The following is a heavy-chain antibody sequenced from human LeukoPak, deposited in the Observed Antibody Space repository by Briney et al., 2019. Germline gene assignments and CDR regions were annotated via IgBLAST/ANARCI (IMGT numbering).Heavy chain of an antibody. D-gene: IGHD6-6*01. Sequence: ASVKVSCKVSGYTLTELSMHWVRQAPGKGLEWMGGFDPEDGETIYAQKFQGRVTMTEDTSTDTAYMELSSLRSEDTAVYYCATVEIAARPYYYYYYMDVWGKGTTVTVSS. CDR2: FDPEDGET. CDR3: ATVEIAARPYYYYYYMDV. CDR1: GYTLTELS. J-gene: IGHJ6*03. V-gene: IGHV1-24*01.